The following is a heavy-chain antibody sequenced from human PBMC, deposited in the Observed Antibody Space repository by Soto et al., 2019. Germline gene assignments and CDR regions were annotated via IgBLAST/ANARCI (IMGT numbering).Heavy chain of an antibody. CDR1: GYTLTELS. Sequence: ASVKVSCKVSGYTLTELSMHWVRQAPGKGLEWMGGFDPEDGETIYAQKFQGRVTMTEDTSTDTAYMELSSLRSEDTAVYYCAPDLVAAPHFDYWVQGTLVTVSS. CDR3: APDLVAAPHFDY. CDR2: FDPEDGET. D-gene: IGHD6-6*01. V-gene: IGHV1-24*01. J-gene: IGHJ4*02.